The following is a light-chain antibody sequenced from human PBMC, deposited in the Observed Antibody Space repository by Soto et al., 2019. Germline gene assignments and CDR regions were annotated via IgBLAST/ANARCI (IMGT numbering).Light chain of an antibody. CDR2: GAS. CDR3: QQYNNWPPMYT. Sequence: EIVMTQSPATLSVSPGERATLSCRASQSVSSNLAWYQQKPGQAPRLLIYGASTRATGIPARFSGSGSGTEFTLTISSRQSEDFAVYYCQQYNNWPPMYTFGQGTKLELK. CDR1: QSVSSN. J-gene: IGKJ2*01. V-gene: IGKV3-15*01.